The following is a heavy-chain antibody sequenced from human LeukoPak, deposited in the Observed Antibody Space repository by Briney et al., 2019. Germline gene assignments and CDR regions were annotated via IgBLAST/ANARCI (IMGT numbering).Heavy chain of an antibody. CDR3: AKDPGRYCSSSSCYVSSFSGYFEY. D-gene: IGHD2-2*01. J-gene: IGHJ4*02. CDR1: GFIFSSYA. Sequence: GGSLRLSCAASGFIFSSYAMSWVRQAPGKGLEWVSAISGSGGSTYYADSVKGRFTISRDNSKNTVYLQMNSLRAEDTAVYYCAKDPGRYCSSSSCYVSSFSGYFEYWGQGTLVTVSS. CDR2: ISGSGGST. V-gene: IGHV3-23*01.